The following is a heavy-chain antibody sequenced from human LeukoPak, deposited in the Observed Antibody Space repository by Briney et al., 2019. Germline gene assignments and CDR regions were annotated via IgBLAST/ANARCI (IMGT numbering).Heavy chain of an antibody. V-gene: IGHV3-23*01. CDR1: GFTFSSYA. D-gene: IGHD6-13*01. CDR2: ISGSGGST. CDR3: AREGYSSSWYPY. J-gene: IGHJ4*02. Sequence: GGSLRLSCAASGFTFSSYAMTWVRQAPGKGLEWVSAISGSGGSTFYADSVKGRFTISRDNSKNTLYLQMNSLRAEDTAVYYCAREGYSSSWYPYWGQGTLVTVSS.